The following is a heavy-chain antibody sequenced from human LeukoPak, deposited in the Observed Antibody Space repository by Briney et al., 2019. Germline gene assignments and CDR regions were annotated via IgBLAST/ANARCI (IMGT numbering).Heavy chain of an antibody. Sequence: SVSVSCKASGYTFTSYAMHWVRQAPGQRLEWMGWINAGNGNTKYSQKFQGRVTITRGTSASTAYMELSSLRSEDTAVYYCARGPLWFGEGYFDYWGQGTLVTVSS. J-gene: IGHJ4*02. D-gene: IGHD3-10*01. CDR2: INAGNGNT. V-gene: IGHV1-3*01. CDR3: ARGPLWFGEGYFDY. CDR1: GYTFTSYA.